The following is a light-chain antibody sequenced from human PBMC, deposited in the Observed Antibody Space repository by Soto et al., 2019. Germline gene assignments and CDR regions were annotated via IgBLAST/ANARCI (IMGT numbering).Light chain of an antibody. CDR2: AAS. CDR3: QQYYSYPP. V-gene: IGKV1-8*01. CDR1: QGISSY. Sequence: AIRMTQSPSSLSACTGDRVTITCRASQGISSYLAWYQQKPGKAPKLLIYAASTLQSGVPSRFSGSGSGTDFTLTISCLQSEDFATYYCQQYYSYPPFGQGTKVEIK. J-gene: IGKJ1*01.